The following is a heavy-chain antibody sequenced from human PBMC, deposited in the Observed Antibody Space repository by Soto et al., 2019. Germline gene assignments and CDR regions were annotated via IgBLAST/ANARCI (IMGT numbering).Heavy chain of an antibody. CDR3: AKAGGSYSLDAFDI. J-gene: IGHJ3*02. D-gene: IGHD1-26*01. CDR2: ISSSGGTT. Sequence: EVQLLESGGGLVQPGGSLRLSCAASGFTFSSYAMSWVRQAPGKGLEWVSTISSSGGTTYYADSVKGRFTISRDNSKNTLYLQMNSLRPEDTDVYYCAKAGGSYSLDAFDIWGQGTLVTVAS. V-gene: IGHV3-23*01. CDR1: GFTFSSYA.